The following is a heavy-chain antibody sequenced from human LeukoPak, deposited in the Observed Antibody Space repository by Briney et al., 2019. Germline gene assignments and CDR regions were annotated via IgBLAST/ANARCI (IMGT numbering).Heavy chain of an antibody. CDR2: IWYDGSNK. D-gene: IGHD6-13*01. J-gene: IGHJ4*02. Sequence: SCKASGYTFTGYYMHWVRQAPGKGLEWVAVIWYDGSNKYYADSVKGRFTISRDNSKNTLYLQMNSLRAEDTAVYYCAKDLYSSSWYYFDYWGQGTLVTVSS. CDR3: AKDLYSSSWYYFDY. CDR1: GYTFTGYY. V-gene: IGHV3-33*06.